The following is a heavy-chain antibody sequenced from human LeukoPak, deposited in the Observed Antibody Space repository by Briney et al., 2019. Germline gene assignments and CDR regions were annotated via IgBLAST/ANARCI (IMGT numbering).Heavy chain of an antibody. V-gene: IGHV1-8*01. CDR2: LSPNSSDT. J-gene: IGHJ5*02. CDR1: GGTFTSYG. CDR3: ARESSYCIGNKCYSSGFDP. Sequence: ASVKVSCKASGGTFTSYGFSWVRQAPGQGLEWMGWLSPNSSDTGYAQKFQGRVTITTNTSISTAYMELSSLRSEDTAVYYCARESSYCIGNKCYSSGFDPWGQGTLVTVSS. D-gene: IGHD2-2*01.